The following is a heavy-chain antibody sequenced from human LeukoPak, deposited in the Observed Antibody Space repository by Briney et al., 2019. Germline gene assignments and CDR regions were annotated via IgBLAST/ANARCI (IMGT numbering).Heavy chain of an antibody. D-gene: IGHD1-26*01. CDR3: TRDAFSGSYSSVFWFDP. Sequence: GGSLRLSCTASGFTFGGYAMSWVRQAPGKGLEWVCFIRSKAYGGTTEYAASVKGRFTISRDDSKSIAYLQMNSLKTEDTAVYYCTRDAFSGSYSSVFWFDPWGQGTLVTVSS. V-gene: IGHV3-49*04. CDR1: GFTFGGYA. CDR2: IRSKAYGGTT. J-gene: IGHJ5*02.